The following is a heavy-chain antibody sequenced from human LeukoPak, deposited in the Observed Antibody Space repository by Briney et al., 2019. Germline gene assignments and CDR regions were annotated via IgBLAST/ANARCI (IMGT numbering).Heavy chain of an antibody. Sequence: GGSLRLSCVASGFPFSSYWMTWVRQAPGKGLEWVANIKQDGSKKSYVDSVKGRFTISRDNAKNSLYLQMNSLRAEDTAVYYCARYYDFWSGYYRSLYYYYGMDVWGQGTTVTVSS. CDR3: ARYYDFWSGYYRSLYYYYGMDV. CDR2: IKQDGSKK. V-gene: IGHV3-7*01. J-gene: IGHJ6*02. CDR1: GFPFSSYW. D-gene: IGHD3-3*01.